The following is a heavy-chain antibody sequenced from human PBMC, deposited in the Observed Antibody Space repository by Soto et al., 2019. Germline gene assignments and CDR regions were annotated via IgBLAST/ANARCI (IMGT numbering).Heavy chain of an antibody. CDR1: GGSISSYY. Sequence: PSETLSLTCTVSGGSISSYYWSWIRQPPGKGLEWIGYIYYSGSTNYNPSLKSRVTISVDTSKNQFSLKLSSVTAADTAVYYCARYARRTTVTHFDYWGQGTLVTVSS. V-gene: IGHV4-59*01. J-gene: IGHJ4*02. CDR2: IYYSGST. CDR3: ARYARRTTVTHFDY. D-gene: IGHD4-17*01.